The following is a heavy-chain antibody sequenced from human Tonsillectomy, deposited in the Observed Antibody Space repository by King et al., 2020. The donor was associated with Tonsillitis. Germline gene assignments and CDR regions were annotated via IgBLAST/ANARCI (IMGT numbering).Heavy chain of an antibody. CDR2: ISSDGSHK. Sequence: VQLVESGGGVVQPGRSLRLSCAASGFIFSSYAMHWVRQTPGKGLEWVAVISSDGSHKYYTDSVKGRFTISRDNSKNTLYLQMNSLRAEDTAVYYCARDNIWAEVTFGGFIDYWGQGTLVTVSA. D-gene: IGHD3-16*01. CDR3: ARDNIWAEVTFGGFIDY. J-gene: IGHJ4*02. CDR1: GFIFSSYA. V-gene: IGHV3-30*03.